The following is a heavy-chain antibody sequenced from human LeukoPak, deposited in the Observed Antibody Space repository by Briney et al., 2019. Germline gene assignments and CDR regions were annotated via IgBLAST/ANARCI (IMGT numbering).Heavy chain of an antibody. V-gene: IGHV3-11*01. D-gene: IGHD5-18*01. J-gene: IGHJ4*02. CDR1: GFTFSDYY. CDR3: ARSTAMDHFDY. CDR2: ISSSGSTV. Sequence: GGSLRLSCAASGFTFSDYYMSWIRQAPGKGLEWVSYISSSGSTVYYADSVKGRFTISRDNAKNSLYLQMNSLRAEDTAVYYCARSTAMDHFDYWGQGTLVTVSS.